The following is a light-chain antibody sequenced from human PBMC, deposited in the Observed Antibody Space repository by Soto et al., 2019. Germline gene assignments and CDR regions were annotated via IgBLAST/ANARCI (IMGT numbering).Light chain of an antibody. CDR2: DAS. CDR1: QDIATY. J-gene: IGKJ1*01. Sequence: DIQMTQSPSTLSASVGNRVTITCQASQDIATYLNWYQQKPGKAPNLLIYDASNLETGVPSRFSGGGSGTHFAFTISNLQPEDIATYYCQQYDNLPPTWTFGQGTKV. V-gene: IGKV1-33*01. CDR3: QQYDNLPPTWT.